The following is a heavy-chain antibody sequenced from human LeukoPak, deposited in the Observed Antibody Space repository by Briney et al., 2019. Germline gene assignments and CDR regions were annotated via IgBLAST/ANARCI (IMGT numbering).Heavy chain of an antibody. D-gene: IGHD4-23*01. CDR3: ARDRMGLTPLGRSALDS. CDR2: MSGNGVRT. J-gene: IGHJ4*02. CDR1: GFSFINYA. Sequence: PGGSLRLSCAASGFSFINYAMSWVRQAPGRGLEWVSGMSGNGVRTFYADSVKGRFTISRDNSENALYLQMNSLRAEDTAIYYCARDRMGLTPLGRSALDSWGQGILVIVSS. V-gene: IGHV3-23*01.